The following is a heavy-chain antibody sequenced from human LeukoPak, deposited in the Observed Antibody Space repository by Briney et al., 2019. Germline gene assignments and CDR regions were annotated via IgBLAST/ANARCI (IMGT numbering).Heavy chain of an antibody. D-gene: IGHD2-21*02. CDR2: INPNSGGT. CDR1: GYTFTGYY. Sequence: ASVKVSCKASGYTFTGYYMHWVRQAPGQGLEWMGWINPNSGGTNYAQKFQGRVTMTRDTSISTAYMELSRLRSDDTAVYYCTRAAYCGGDCYTLHLYYFDYWGQGTLVTVSS. J-gene: IGHJ4*02. V-gene: IGHV1-2*02. CDR3: TRAAYCGGDCYTLHLYYFDY.